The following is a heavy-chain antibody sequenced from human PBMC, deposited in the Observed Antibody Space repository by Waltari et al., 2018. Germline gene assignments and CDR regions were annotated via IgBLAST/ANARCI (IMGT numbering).Heavy chain of an antibody. Sequence: QLHLHESGAGLVKPSETLSLSCTVSAGSISTTRYYWGWVRQPPGKGLAWIGAIYFRGSTYFEPSLKSRVTMSVDTSKNQFSLNLTSVTAADTALYYCARHSPRYGGLPMGDFSLFLDYWGQGKLVTVSS. D-gene: IGHD3-16*02. V-gene: IGHV4-39*01. J-gene: IGHJ4*02. CDR2: IYFRGST. CDR3: ARHSPRYGGLPMGDFSLFLDY. CDR1: AGSISTTRYY.